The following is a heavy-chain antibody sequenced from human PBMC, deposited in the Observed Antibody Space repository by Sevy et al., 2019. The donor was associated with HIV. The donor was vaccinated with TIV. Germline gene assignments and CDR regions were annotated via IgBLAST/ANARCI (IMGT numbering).Heavy chain of an antibody. J-gene: IGHJ1*01. V-gene: IGHV3-21*01. D-gene: IGHD2-21*01. CDR1: GLSFSTFS. Sequence: GGSLRLSCAASGLSFSTFSMSWVRQAPGKGLEWVSSITTTGNYMYYADSVKGRFTTSRDNARKSLYLKLNSLRVEDTAVYYCATGTLVVLVPFQLWGQGTLVTVSS. CDR2: ITTTGNYM. CDR3: ATGTLVVLVPFQL.